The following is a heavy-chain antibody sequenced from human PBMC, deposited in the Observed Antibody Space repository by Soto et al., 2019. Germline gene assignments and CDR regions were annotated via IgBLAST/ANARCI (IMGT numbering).Heavy chain of an antibody. J-gene: IGHJ4*02. D-gene: IGHD6-19*01. CDR2: ISYYGTNE. Sequence: GGSLRLSCAASGFTFSGYGMHWVRQAPGKGLEWVAVISYYGTNEYYEDSVKGRFTISRDQSNNTLYLQMNSLRIEDTAVYFCAEEDPSGWYSLDYWGQGSQVTVSS. V-gene: IGHV3-30*18. CDR3: AEEDPSGWYSLDY. CDR1: GFTFSGYG.